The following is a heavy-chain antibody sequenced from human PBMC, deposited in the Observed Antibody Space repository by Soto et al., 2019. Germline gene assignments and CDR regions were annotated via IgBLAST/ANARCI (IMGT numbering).Heavy chain of an antibody. CDR1: GGSISSYY. CDR3: ARSHSSSWYYFDY. J-gene: IGHJ4*02. V-gene: IGHV4-59*01. Sequence: SETLSLTCTVSGGSISSYYWSWIRQPPGKGLEWIGYIYYSGSTNYNPSLKSRVTISVDTSKNQFSLKLSSVTAADTAVYYCARSHSSSWYYFDYWGQGTLVTVSS. CDR2: IYYSGST. D-gene: IGHD6-13*01.